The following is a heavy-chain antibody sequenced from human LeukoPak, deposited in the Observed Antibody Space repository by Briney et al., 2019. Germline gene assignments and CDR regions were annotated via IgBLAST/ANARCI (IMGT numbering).Heavy chain of an antibody. D-gene: IGHD6-13*01. J-gene: IGHJ4*02. Sequence: SETLSLTCTVSGGSISSYYWSWIRQPPGKGLEWIGYISYSGTTNHNPSLKSRVTISVAPSKNQFSLKLRSVTAPDTAVYYCARDRGNYFNYWGQGTLVTVSS. V-gene: IGHV4-59*01. CDR1: GGSISSYY. CDR2: ISYSGTT. CDR3: ARDRGNYFNY.